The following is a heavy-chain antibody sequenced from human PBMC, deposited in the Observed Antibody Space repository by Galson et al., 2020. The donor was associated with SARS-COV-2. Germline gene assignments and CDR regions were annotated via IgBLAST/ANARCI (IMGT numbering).Heavy chain of an antibody. CDR1: ELIFSSYA. J-gene: IGHJ4*02. Sequence: GESLKISCAASELIFSSYAMHWVRQAPGKGLEWVAVISFDGSNEYYADSVKGRFTISRDNSKKMLYLQLSSLRGEDTAVYYCAMASFSGSDNPQGYWGQGTLVAVSP. CDR2: ISFDGSNE. V-gene: IGHV3-30*15. D-gene: IGHD1-26*01. CDR3: AMASFSGSDNPQGY.